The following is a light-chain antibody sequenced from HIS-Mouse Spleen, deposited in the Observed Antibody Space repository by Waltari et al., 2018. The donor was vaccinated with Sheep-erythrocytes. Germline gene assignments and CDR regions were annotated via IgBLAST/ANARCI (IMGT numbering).Light chain of an antibody. CDR1: SSDVGGYNY. CDR3: SSYAGSNNYV. CDR2: EVS. V-gene: IGLV2-8*01. J-gene: IGLJ1*01. Sequence: QSALTQSPSASGSPGQSVTISCTGTSSDVGGYNYVSWYQQHPGKAPKLMIYEVSKRPSGVPDRFSDSKSGNTASLTVSGLQAEDEADYYCSSYAGSNNYVFGTGTKVTVL.